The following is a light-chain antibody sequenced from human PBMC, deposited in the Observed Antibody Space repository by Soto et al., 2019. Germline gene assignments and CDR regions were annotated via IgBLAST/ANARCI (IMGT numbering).Light chain of an antibody. CDR2: YDD. CDR3: ATWDDSLNAVV. J-gene: IGLJ2*01. V-gene: IGLV1-36*01. CDR1: TSSIGTNA. Sequence: QSVLTQPPSVSEAPGQRVTISCSGRTSSIGTNAVNWYQQLPGKAPKLLIYYDDLLPSRVSDRFSASKSGTSASLAISGLQSEDEADYYCATWDDSLNAVVFGGGTKLTVL.